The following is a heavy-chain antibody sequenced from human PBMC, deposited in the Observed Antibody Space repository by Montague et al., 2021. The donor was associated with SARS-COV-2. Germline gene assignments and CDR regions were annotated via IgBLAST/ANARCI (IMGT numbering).Heavy chain of an antibody. CDR1: GGSFSGYY. J-gene: IGHJ6*02. CDR3: ARGRRILLWFGELFQGGDYYGMDV. Sequence: SETLSLTCAVSGGSFSGYYWSWIRKPPGKGLEWIGEINHSGSTNXXPSLKSRVTISVDTSKNQFSLKLSSVTAADTAVYYCARGRRILLWFGELFQGGDYYGMDVWGQGTTVTVSS. D-gene: IGHD3-10*01. CDR2: INHSGST. V-gene: IGHV4-34*01.